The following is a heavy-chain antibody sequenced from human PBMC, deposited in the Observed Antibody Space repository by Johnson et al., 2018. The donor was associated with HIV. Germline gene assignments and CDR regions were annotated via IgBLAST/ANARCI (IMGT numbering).Heavy chain of an antibody. CDR1: GFTFSSYA. CDR2: LSIDGSNR. J-gene: IGHJ3*02. CDR3: ASDRYCSGGSCHVAFDI. V-gene: IGHV3-30-3*01. Sequence: QVQLMESGGGLVQPGGVLRLSCAASGFTFSSYAMHWVRQPPGKGLEWVAVLSIDGSNRYCAEPVKGRFHIARDNSTNTLYLQMNSLSPEDTAVYYCASDRYCSGGSCHVAFDIWGQGTMVTVSS. D-gene: IGHD2-15*01.